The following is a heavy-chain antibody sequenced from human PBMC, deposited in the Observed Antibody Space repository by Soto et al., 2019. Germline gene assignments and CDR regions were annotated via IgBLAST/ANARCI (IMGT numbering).Heavy chain of an antibody. V-gene: IGHV1-69*08. CDR3: ARERGQDIVVVVAATYFHY. CDR1: GGTFSSYT. D-gene: IGHD2-15*01. J-gene: IGHJ4*02. CDR2: IIPILGIA. Sequence: QVQLVQSGAEVKKPGSSVKVSCKASGGTFSSYTISWVRQAPGQGLEWMGRIIPILGIANYAQKFQGRVTITADKSTSTAYMELSSLRSEDTAVYYCARERGQDIVVVVAATYFHYWVQGTLVTVSS.